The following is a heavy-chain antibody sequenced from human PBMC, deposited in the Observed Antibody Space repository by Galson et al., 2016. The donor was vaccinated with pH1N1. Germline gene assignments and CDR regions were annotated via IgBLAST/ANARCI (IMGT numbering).Heavy chain of an antibody. D-gene: IGHD6-6*01. V-gene: IGHV1-69*13. CDR3: ATFCSSSSWRSLDV. J-gene: IGHJ3*01. CDR2: INPVFGST. Sequence: SVKVSCKASGATFNSYGIHWVRQAPGKGLEWMGDINPVFGSTNYAQRFQDRVTITAHDMELSGLRSEDTAIYYCATFCSSSSWRSLDVWGQGTTVTVSS. CDR1: GATFNSYG.